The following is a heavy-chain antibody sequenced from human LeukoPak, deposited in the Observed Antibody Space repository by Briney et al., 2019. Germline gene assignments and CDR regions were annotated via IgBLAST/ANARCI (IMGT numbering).Heavy chain of an antibody. CDR2: ISSSGSTI. Sequence: PGGSLRLSCAASGFTFSSYEMNWVRQAPGKGLEWVSYISSSGSTIYYADSVKGRFTISRDNAKNSLYLQMNSLRAEDTAVSYCARGEYNWNYIGGYYYYMDVWGKGTTVTVSS. J-gene: IGHJ6*03. V-gene: IGHV3-48*03. CDR1: GFTFSSYE. CDR3: ARGEYNWNYIGGYYYYMDV. D-gene: IGHD1-7*01.